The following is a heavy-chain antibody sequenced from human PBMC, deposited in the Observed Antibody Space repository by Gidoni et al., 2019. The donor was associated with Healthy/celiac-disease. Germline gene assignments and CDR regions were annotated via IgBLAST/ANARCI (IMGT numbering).Heavy chain of an antibody. CDR1: GGPISSSSYY. Sequence: QLQLQESGPGLVKPSETLSLTCNVSGGPISSSSYYWGWIRQPPGKGLEWIVSIYYSGITYYNPSLKSRVTIAVDTSKNQFSLKLSSVTAADTAVYYCASSGYSSSWTGYWGQGTLVTVSS. J-gene: IGHJ4*02. CDR3: ASSGYSSSWTGY. D-gene: IGHD6-13*01. CDR2: IYYSGIT. V-gene: IGHV4-39*01.